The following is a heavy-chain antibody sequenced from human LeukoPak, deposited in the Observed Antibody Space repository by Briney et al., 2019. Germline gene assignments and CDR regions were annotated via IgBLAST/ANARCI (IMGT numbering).Heavy chain of an antibody. V-gene: IGHV3-7*01. Sequence: GRSLRLSCAASGFTFSNYWMSWGRQAPGKGLEWVATIKQDESEKYYVDSVKGRFTISRDSAKDSLYLQMNSLRAEDTAVYYCARDRKTYYYGSGTYYYNYYMDVWGKGTTVTVSS. D-gene: IGHD3-10*01. J-gene: IGHJ6*03. CDR2: IKQDESEK. CDR1: GFTFSNYW. CDR3: ARDRKTYYYGSGTYYYNYYMDV.